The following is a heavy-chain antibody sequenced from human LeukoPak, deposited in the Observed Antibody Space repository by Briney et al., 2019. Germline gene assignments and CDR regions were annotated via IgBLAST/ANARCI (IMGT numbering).Heavy chain of an antibody. CDR2: IYYSGST. Sequence: PSETLSLTCTVSGGSISSGGYYWSWIRQHPGKGLEWIGYIYYSGSTYYNPSLKSRVTISVDTSKNRFSLKLSSVTAADTAVYYCAREATYYYDSSGYYADYWGQGTLVTVSS. CDR1: GGSISSGGYY. V-gene: IGHV4-31*03. J-gene: IGHJ4*02. CDR3: AREATYYYDSSGYYADY. D-gene: IGHD3-22*01.